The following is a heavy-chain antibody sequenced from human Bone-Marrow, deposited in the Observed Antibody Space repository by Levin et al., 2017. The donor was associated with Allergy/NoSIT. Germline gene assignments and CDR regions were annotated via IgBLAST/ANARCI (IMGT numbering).Heavy chain of an antibody. CDR3: ARDLSSSSPS. CDR2: ISSRSGTI. CDR1: GFNFGAFD. D-gene: IGHD2-2*01. J-gene: IGHJ5*02. V-gene: IGHV3-48*01. Sequence: GESLKISCTASGFNFGAFDMTWVRQTPGKGLEWLSFISSRSGTIYYGDSVKGRFFISRDNANNSLYLQMNSLRVEDTGVYYCARDLSSSSPSWGQGTLVTVSS.